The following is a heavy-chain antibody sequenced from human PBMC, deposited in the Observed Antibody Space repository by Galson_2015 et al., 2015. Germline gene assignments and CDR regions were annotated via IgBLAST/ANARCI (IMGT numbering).Heavy chain of an antibody. CDR2: ISGSGGST. CDR3: ATPLSRAEYGDYGT. D-gene: IGHD4-17*01. Sequence: SLRLSCAASRFTFSTYGMHWVRQAPGKGLEWVSAISGSGGSTYYADSVKGRFTISRDNSKNTLYLQMNSLRAEDTAVYYCATPLSRAEYGDYGTWGQGTLVTVSS. CDR1: RFTFSTYG. V-gene: IGHV3-23*01. J-gene: IGHJ5*02.